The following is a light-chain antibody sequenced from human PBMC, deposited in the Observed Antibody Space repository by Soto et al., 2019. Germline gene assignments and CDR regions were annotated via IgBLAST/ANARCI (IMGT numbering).Light chain of an antibody. V-gene: IGLV2-14*01. Sequence: QSVLTQPASVSGSPGQSITISCTGTSSDVGGYNYVSWYQQHPGKAPKLMIYEVSNRPSGVSNRFSGSKSGNTSSLTVSGLQAEDEADYYCSSYTGCSTLSYVFGTGTNVTVL. CDR1: SSDVGGYNY. J-gene: IGLJ1*01. CDR2: EVS. CDR3: SSYTGCSTLSYV.